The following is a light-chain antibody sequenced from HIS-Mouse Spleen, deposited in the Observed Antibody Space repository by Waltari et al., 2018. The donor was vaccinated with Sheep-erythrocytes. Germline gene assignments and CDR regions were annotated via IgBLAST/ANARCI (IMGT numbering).Light chain of an antibody. CDR1: KLGDKY. Sequence: SYELTQPPSVSVSPGQTASITCSGDKLGDKYACWYQQKPGQSPVLVIYQDSKRPLGIPERFYGSNSGNTATLTISGTQAMDEADYYCQAWDRSTAEVVFGGGTKLTVL. CDR2: QDS. V-gene: IGLV3-1*01. CDR3: QAWDRSTAEVV. J-gene: IGLJ2*01.